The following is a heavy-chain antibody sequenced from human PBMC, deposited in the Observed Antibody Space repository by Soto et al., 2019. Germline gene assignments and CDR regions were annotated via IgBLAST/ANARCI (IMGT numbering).Heavy chain of an antibody. D-gene: IGHD7-27*01. CDR1: AGSISRSSYY. CDR3: ARHVNPWAQGAFDI. V-gene: IGHV4-39*01. J-gene: IGHJ3*02. CDR2: IYYSGST. Sequence: PSETLSLTCTVSAGSISRSSYYWGCIRQPPGKGLEWIVSIYYSGSTYYNPSLKSRVTISVDTSKNQFSLKLSSVTAADTAVYYCARHVNPWAQGAFDIWGQGTMVT.